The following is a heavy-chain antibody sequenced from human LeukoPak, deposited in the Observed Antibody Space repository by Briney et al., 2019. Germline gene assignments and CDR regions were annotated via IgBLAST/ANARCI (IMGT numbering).Heavy chain of an antibody. CDR2: IYHSGTT. V-gene: IGHV4-38-2*02. J-gene: IGHJ4*02. D-gene: IGHD3-22*01. CDR1: GYSISTAYY. Sequence: SETLSLTCTVSGYSISTAYYWGWIRQSPGKGLEWIGSIYHSGTTYYNPSLKSRVTISIDTSKNQFSLKLSSVTAADTAVYYCARVDYYDNSGYFLFDYWGQGTLVTVSS. CDR3: ARVDYYDNSGYFLFDY.